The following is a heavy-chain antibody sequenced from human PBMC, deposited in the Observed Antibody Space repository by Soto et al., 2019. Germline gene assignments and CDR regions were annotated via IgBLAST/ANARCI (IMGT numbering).Heavy chain of an antibody. CDR3: ARERSGWPDY. CDR2: MNPNSGNT. CDR1: GYTFTSYD. D-gene: IGHD6-19*01. J-gene: IGHJ4*02. V-gene: IGHV1-8*01. Sequence: QVQLVQSGAEVKKPGASVKVSCKASGYTFTSYDINWVRQATGQGLEWMGWMNPNSGNTGYAQKFQGRVTMTRNTSMGTSDMALGSLRCEDTAVYYCARERSGWPDYWGQGPLVTVSS.